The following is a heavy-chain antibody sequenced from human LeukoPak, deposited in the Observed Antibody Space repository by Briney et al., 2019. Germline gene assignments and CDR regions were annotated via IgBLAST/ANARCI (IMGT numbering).Heavy chain of an antibody. CDR3: ARLSGAPIRHPIYHFDY. Sequence: HPSETLSLTCAVSGYSISSGYYCGWIRQPPGKGLEWIGNIYHSGSTYKNPSLKSRVTISLDTSKNQFSLNLSSVTAADTAMYYRARLSGAPIRHPIYHFDYWGQGTLVTVSS. D-gene: IGHD2-2*02. CDR1: GYSISSGYY. CDR2: IYHSGST. J-gene: IGHJ4*02. V-gene: IGHV4-38-2*01.